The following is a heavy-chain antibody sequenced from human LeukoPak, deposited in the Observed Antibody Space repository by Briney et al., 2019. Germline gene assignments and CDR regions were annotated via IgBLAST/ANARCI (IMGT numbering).Heavy chain of an antibody. CDR3: ARATTSRDPYDSSGGDAFDI. CDR2: IYSGGST. D-gene: IGHD3-22*01. V-gene: IGHV3-53*01. CDR1: GFTVSSNY. Sequence: GGSLRLSCAASGFTVSSNYMSWVRQAPGKGLEWVSVIYSGGSTYYADSVKGRFTISRDNSKDTLYLQMNSLRAEDTAVYYCARATTSRDPYDSSGGDAFDIWGQGTMVTVSS. J-gene: IGHJ3*02.